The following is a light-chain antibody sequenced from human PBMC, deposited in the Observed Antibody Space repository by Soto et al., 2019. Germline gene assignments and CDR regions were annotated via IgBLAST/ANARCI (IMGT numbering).Light chain of an antibody. J-gene: IGLJ2*01. CDR2: EVS. CDR1: SSDVGGYNF. CDR3: NSYAGSKVVV. Sequence: QSALTQPPSASGSPGQSVTISCTGTSSDVGGYNFVSWYQQHPGKAPKLIIYEVSRRPSGVPDRFSGSKSGNTASLTVSGLQAEDEADYYCNSYAGSKVVVFGGGTKVTVL. V-gene: IGLV2-8*01.